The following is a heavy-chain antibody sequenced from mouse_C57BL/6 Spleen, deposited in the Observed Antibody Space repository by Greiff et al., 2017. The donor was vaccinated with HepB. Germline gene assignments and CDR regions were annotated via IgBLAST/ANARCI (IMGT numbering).Heavy chain of an antibody. CDR2: ISSGGSYT. Sequence: EVMLVESGGDLVKPGGSLKLSCAASGFTFSSYGMSWVRQTPDKRLEWVATISSGGSYTYYPDSVKGRFTISRDNAKNTLYLQMSSLKSEDTAMYYCARHDTTVVASYYFDYWGQGTTLTVSS. V-gene: IGHV5-6*01. J-gene: IGHJ2*01. CDR3: ARHDTTVVASYYFDY. D-gene: IGHD1-1*01. CDR1: GFTFSSYG.